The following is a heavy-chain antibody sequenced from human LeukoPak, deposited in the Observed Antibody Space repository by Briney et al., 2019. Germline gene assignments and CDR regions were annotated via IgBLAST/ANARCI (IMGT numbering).Heavy chain of an antibody. V-gene: IGHV3-30*02. D-gene: IGHD3-10*01. CDR2: IRYDGSNK. CDR1: GFTFSSNG. Sequence: GGSLRLSCAASGFTFSSNGMHWVRQAQGKGLEWVAFIRYDGSNKYYANSVKGRFTISRDNSKNTLYLQMNSLRAEDTAVYYCAKGRPMVRGVNSGYYFDYWRQGTLVTVSS. CDR3: AKGRPMVRGVNSGYYFDY. J-gene: IGHJ4*02.